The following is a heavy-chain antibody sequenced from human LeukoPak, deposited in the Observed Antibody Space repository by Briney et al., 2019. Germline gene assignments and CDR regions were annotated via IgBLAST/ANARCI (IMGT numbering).Heavy chain of an antibody. V-gene: IGHV4-34*01. Sequence: SETLSLTCAVYGGSFSGYYWSWIRQPPGKGLEWIGKINHSGSTNYNPSLKSRVTISVDTSKNQFSLKLSSVTAADTAVYYCARFGSTSYYLKDWFDPWGQGTLVTVSS. CDR2: INHSGST. J-gene: IGHJ5*02. CDR1: GGSFSGYY. CDR3: ARFGSTSYYLKDWFDP. D-gene: IGHD2-2*01.